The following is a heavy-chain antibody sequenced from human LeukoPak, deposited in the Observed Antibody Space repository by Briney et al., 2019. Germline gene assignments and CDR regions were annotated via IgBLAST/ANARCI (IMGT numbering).Heavy chain of an antibody. CDR2: ISANDGKT. Sequence: ASVKVSCKASGFVFTSYGFTWVRQAPGQGLERMGWISANDGKTHYSERHQGRVTMTTDTVTSTAYMELRSLRSDDTAVYYCARDGPSFWSGYYGYFQHWGQGTLVTVSS. V-gene: IGHV1-18*01. D-gene: IGHD3-3*01. J-gene: IGHJ1*01. CDR3: ARDGPSFWSGYYGYFQH. CDR1: GFVFTSYG.